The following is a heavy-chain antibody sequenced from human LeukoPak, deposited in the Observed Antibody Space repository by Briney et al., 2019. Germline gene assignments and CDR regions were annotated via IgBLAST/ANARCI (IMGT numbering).Heavy chain of an antibody. CDR2: IYYSGST. D-gene: IGHD1-14*01. CDR3: ARLGRGGICDYFDY. J-gene: IGHJ4*02. CDR1: GGSISSYY. Sequence: SETLSLTCTVSGGSISSYYWSWIRQPPGKGLEWIGYIYYSGSTNYNPSLKSRVTISVDTSKNQFSLKLSSVTAADTAVYYCARLGRGGICDYFDYWGQGTLVTVSS. V-gene: IGHV4-59*08.